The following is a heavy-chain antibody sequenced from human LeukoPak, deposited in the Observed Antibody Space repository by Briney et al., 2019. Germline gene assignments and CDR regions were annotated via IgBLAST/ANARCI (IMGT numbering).Heavy chain of an antibody. V-gene: IGHV3-23*01. CDR3: ANRGAGYDILTGYYPDAFDI. CDR1: GFTFSSYA. CDR2: ISGSGGST. D-gene: IGHD3-9*01. Sequence: GGSLRLSCAASGFTFSSYAMSWVRQAPGKGLEWVSAISGSGGSTYYADSVKGRFTISRDNSKNTLHLQMNSLRAEDTAVYYCANRGAGYDILTGYYPDAFDIWGQGTMVTVSS. J-gene: IGHJ3*02.